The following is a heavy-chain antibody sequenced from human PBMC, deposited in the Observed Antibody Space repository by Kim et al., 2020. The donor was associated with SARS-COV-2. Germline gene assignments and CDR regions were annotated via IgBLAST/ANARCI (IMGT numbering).Heavy chain of an antibody. CDR3: ARGLGAAAGTGDRLNWFDP. CDR1: GGSISSSTYY. CDR2: IYYSGST. V-gene: IGHV4-39*01. D-gene: IGHD6-13*01. Sequence: SETLSLTCTVSGGSISSSTYYWGWLRQPQGQGLEWIGSIYYSGSTYYNPSIRSRVTISEDTSKNQLSQKLSSVTAADTAVYYCARGLGAAAGTGDRLNWFDPWGQGTLVTVSS. J-gene: IGHJ5*02.